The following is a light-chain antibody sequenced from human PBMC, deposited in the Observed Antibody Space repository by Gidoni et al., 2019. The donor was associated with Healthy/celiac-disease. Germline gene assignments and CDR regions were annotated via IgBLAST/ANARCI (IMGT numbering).Light chain of an antibody. CDR3: MQALQTPRT. Sequence: DIVMPQSPLSLPVTPGEPASISCRSSQSLLHSNGYNYLDWYLQKPGQSPQLLIYLGSNRASGVPDRYRGSGSGTDFKLKISRVEAEDVGVDYCMQALQTPRTVGQGTKVEIK. V-gene: IGKV2-28*01. CDR1: QSLLHSNGYNY. J-gene: IGKJ1*01. CDR2: LGS.